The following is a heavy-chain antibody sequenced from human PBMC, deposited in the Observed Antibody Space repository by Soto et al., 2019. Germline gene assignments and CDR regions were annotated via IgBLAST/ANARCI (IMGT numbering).Heavy chain of an antibody. CDR2: ISGSGGST. Sequence: EVQLLESGGGLVQPGGSLRLSCAASGFTFSSYAMSWVRQAPGKGLEWVSAISGSGGSTYYADSVKARFTISRDNSKNTLYLQMHSLRAEHTAVYYCAKGRYSSSWYGWSDPWGQGTLVTASS. V-gene: IGHV3-23*01. CDR1: GFTFSSYA. D-gene: IGHD6-13*01. J-gene: IGHJ5*02. CDR3: AKGRYSSSWYGWSDP.